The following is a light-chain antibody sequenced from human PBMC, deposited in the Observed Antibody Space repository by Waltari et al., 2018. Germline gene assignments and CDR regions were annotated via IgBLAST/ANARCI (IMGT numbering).Light chain of an antibody. CDR2: GAS. V-gene: IGKV1-39*01. Sequence: DIEMTQSPSSLPASVGDTVTITCRASQNIEHYLNWYQQKPGKAPKLLLYGASSLRSGVPSRFSGSGSGTDFILLISSLQPEDFATYYCQQTYSIPRTFGKGAEVEFK. CDR1: QNIEHY. J-gene: IGKJ1*01. CDR3: QQTYSIPRT.